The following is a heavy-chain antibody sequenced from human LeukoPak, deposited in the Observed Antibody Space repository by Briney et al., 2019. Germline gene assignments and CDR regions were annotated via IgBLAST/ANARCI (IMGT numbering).Heavy chain of an antibody. CDR3: ARAEGYCSSTSCSEYFQH. CDR1: GGSFSGYY. J-gene: IGHJ1*01. Sequence: SETLSLTCAVYGGSFSGYYWSWIRQPPGKGLEWIGEINHSGSTNYNPSLKSRVTISVDMSKNQFSLKLSSVTAADTAVYYCARAEGYCSSTSCSEYFQHWGQGTLVTVSS. V-gene: IGHV4-34*01. CDR2: INHSGST. D-gene: IGHD2-2*01.